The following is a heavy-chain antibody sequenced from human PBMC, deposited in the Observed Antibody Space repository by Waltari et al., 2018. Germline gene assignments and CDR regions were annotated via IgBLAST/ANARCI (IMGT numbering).Heavy chain of an antibody. CDR3: ARHIVVVTAILKDAFDI. D-gene: IGHD2-21*02. V-gene: IGHV3-21*01. Sequence: EVQLVESGGGLVKPGGSLRLSCAASGFTFSSYSMNWVRQAPGKGLEWVSSISSSSSYIYYADSVKGRFTISRDNAKNSLYLQMNSLRAEDTAVYYCARHIVVVTAILKDAFDIWGQGTMVTVSS. CDR2: ISSSSSYI. J-gene: IGHJ3*02. CDR1: GFTFSSYS.